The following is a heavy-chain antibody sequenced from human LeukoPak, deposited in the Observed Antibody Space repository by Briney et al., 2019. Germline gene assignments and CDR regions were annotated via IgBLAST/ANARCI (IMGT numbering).Heavy chain of an antibody. CDR2: IYTSGST. CDR3: AEVGATTPGAFDI. V-gene: IGHV4-4*07. CDR1: GGSISSYY. Sequence: SETLSLTCTVSGGSISSYYWSWIRQPAGKGLEWIGRIYTSGSTNYNPSLKSRVTMSVDTSKNQLSLKLSSVTAADTAVYYCAEVGATTPGAFDIWGQGTMVTVSS. D-gene: IGHD1-26*01. J-gene: IGHJ3*02.